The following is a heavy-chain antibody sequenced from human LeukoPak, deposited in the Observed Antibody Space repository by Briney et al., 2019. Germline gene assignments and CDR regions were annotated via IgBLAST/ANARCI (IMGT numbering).Heavy chain of an antibody. CDR2: ISSSGSTI. Sequence: GGSLRLSCAASGFTFSSYEMNWVRQAPAKGLEWVSYISSSGSTIYYADSVKGRFTISRDNAKNSLYLQMNSLGAEDTSVYYCAELGITMIGGGWGKGTTVTISS. CDR3: AELGITMIGGG. J-gene: IGHJ6*04. CDR1: GFTFSSYE. V-gene: IGHV3-48*03. D-gene: IGHD3-10*02.